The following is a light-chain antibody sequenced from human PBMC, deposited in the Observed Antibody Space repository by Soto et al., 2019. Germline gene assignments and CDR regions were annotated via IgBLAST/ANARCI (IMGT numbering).Light chain of an antibody. CDR2: EVT. Sequence: QSVLTQPASVSGSPGQSIAISCTGTFSDVGGYDYVSWYQQHPDKAPKLMIYEVTKRPSGVSNRFSGSKSGNTASLIISGLQPEDEADYYCSSHTSGSTRVFGSGTKLTVL. CDR1: FSDVGGYDY. J-gene: IGLJ1*01. CDR3: SSHTSGSTRV. V-gene: IGLV2-14*01.